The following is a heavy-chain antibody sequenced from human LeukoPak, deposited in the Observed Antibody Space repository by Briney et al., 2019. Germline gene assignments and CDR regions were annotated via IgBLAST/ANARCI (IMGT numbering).Heavy chain of an antibody. Sequence: GGSLRLSCAASGFTFSTYNMNWVRQAPGKGLEWVSSISGSSSYIYYADSVKGRFSISRDNAKNSLYLQMNSLRAEDTAVYYCARDMVRGVISWFDPWGQGTLVTVSS. V-gene: IGHV3-21*01. CDR1: GFTFSTYN. D-gene: IGHD3-10*01. CDR2: ISGSSSYI. CDR3: ARDMVRGVISWFDP. J-gene: IGHJ5*02.